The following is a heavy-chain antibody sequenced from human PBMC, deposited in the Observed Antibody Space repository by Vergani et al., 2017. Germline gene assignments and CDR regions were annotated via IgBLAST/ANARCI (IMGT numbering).Heavy chain of an antibody. CDR2: IYYSGST. V-gene: IGHV4-31*03. CDR1: GGSIISSGYY. D-gene: IGHD5-12*01. CDR3: AREHKSGRYFDY. Sequence: QVQLQESGPGLVKPSQTLSLTCTVSGGSIISSGYYWSWIRQHPGKGLKWIGNIYYSGSTYYNPSLKSRVTISVDTSKNQFSLKLSSVTAADTAVYYCAREHKSGRYFDYWGQGTLVTVSS. J-gene: IGHJ4*02.